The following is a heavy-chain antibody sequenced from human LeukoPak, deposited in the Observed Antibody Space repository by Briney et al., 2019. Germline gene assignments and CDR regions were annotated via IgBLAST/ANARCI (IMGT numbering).Heavy chain of an antibody. Sequence: GGSLRLSCAASGFTFSNAWMSWVRQAPGKGLEWVGRIKSKTDGGTTDYAAPVKGRFTISRDDSKNTLYLQMNSLKTEDTAVYYCTTEPEHIVVVTADDAFDIWGQGTMVTVSS. D-gene: IGHD2-21*02. CDR3: TTEPEHIVVVTADDAFDI. V-gene: IGHV3-15*01. CDR2: IKSKTDGGTT. CDR1: GFTFSNAW. J-gene: IGHJ3*02.